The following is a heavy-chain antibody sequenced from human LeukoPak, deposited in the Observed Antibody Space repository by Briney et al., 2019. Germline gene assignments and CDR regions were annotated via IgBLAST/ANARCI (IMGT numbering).Heavy chain of an antibody. D-gene: IGHD5-18*01. V-gene: IGHV3-43*01. CDR2: ISWDGGST. Sequence: AGGSLRLSCAASGFTFDDYTMHWVRQAPGKGLEWVSLISWDGGSTYYADSVKGRFTISRDNSKNSLYLQMNSLRTEDTALYYCAKDRGYSYGYPAYFDYWGQGTLVTVSS. J-gene: IGHJ4*02. CDR3: AKDRGYSYGYPAYFDY. CDR1: GFTFDDYT.